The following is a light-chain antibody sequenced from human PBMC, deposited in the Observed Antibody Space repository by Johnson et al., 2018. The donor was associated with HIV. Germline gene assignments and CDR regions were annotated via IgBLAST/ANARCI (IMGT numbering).Light chain of an antibody. Sequence: QSVLTQPPSVSAAPGQKFTISCSGSSSNIGNNYVSWYQQVPGTAPKLLIYDNNRRPSGIPDRFSGSKSGPSATLGLTGLQTGDEADYSCGTWDTSLRTGFFGTGTKVTVL. CDR1: SSNIGNNY. CDR2: DNN. J-gene: IGLJ1*01. V-gene: IGLV1-51*01. CDR3: GTWDTSLRTGF.